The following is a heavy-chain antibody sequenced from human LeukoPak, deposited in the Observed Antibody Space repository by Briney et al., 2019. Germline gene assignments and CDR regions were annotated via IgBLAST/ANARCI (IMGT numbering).Heavy chain of an antibody. J-gene: IGHJ5*01. CDR1: GLTFTTYW. Sequence: GGSLRLSCAASGLTFTTYWMSWVGQAPGKGLGWVANTNQDGSKKNYAGSVSCRFTISRDNAENSLYLQMDNRRAEHTDVYYCARDFDLSGNGTPVNV. CDR2: TNQDGSKK. CDR3: ARDFDL. V-gene: IGHV3-7*01.